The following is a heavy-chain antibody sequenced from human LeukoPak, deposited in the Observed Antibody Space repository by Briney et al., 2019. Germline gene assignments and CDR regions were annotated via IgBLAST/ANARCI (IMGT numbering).Heavy chain of an antibody. J-gene: IGHJ4*02. D-gene: IGHD6-13*01. CDR1: GFTFSSYN. V-gene: IGHV3-21*01. Sequence: GGSLRLSCAASGFTFSSYNMNWIRQAPGKGLEWVSSISSSRSYIYYADSVKGRFTISRDNAKNSRYLQMNSLRAEDTAVYYCARVRDYSSGWYGAFEYWGQGTLVTVSS. CDR2: ISSSRSYI. CDR3: ARVRDYSSGWYGAFEY.